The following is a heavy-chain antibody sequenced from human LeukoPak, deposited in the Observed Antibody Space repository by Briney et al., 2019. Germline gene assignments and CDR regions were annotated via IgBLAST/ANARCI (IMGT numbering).Heavy chain of an antibody. V-gene: IGHV4-4*07. D-gene: IGHD3-10*01. CDR1: GSSISNYF. CDR2: ISTTGIT. J-gene: IGHJ4*02. CDR3: ARDDSGSGRPFDY. Sequence: SETLSLTCIVSGSSISNYFWTWIRQPAGKGLEWIGRISTTGITNYNPSLKSRVSMSVDTSKNQFSLKLSSVTAADTAVYYCARDDSGSGRPFDYWGQGTLVTVSS.